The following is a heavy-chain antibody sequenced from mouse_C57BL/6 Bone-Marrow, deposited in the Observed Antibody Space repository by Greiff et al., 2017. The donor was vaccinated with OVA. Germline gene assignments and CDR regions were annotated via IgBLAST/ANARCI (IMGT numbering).Heavy chain of an antibody. V-gene: IGHV1-18*01. J-gene: IGHJ2*01. Sequence: EVQLQQSGPELVKPGASVKIPCKASGYTFTDYNMDWVKQSHGTSLEWIGDINPNNGGTIYNQKFKGKATLTVDKSSSTAYMELRSLTSEDTAVYYCARKETGKEGYYFDYWGQGTTLTVSS. CDR2: INPNNGGT. D-gene: IGHD4-1*01. CDR1: GYTFTDYN. CDR3: ARKETGKEGYYFDY.